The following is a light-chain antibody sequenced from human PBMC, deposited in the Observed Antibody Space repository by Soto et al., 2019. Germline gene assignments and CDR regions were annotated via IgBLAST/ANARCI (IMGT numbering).Light chain of an antibody. CDR1: RSSIGSNT. V-gene: IGLV1-44*01. CDR2: SNN. CDR3: AAWDASLGGFYV. Sequence: QSVLSQPPSASGTPGQRVTISCSGSRSSIGSNTVNWYQHLPGTAPKLLIYSNNHRPSGVPDRFSASKTGASASLAISGLQSEDEGDYYCAAWDASLGGFYVCGTGTKLTVL. J-gene: IGLJ1*01.